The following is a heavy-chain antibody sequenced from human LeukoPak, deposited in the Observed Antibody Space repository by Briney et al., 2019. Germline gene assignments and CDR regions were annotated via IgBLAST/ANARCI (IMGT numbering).Heavy chain of an antibody. V-gene: IGHV3-30*04. CDR2: ISYDGSNK. CDR1: GFTFSSYA. J-gene: IGHJ3*02. Sequence: GGSLRLSCAASGFTFSSYAMHWVRQAPGKGLEWVAVISYDGSNKYYADSVKGRFTISRDNSKNTLYLQMNSLRAEDTAVYYCLVSGSSPIWGQGTMVTVSS. CDR3: LVSGSSPI. D-gene: IGHD1-26*01.